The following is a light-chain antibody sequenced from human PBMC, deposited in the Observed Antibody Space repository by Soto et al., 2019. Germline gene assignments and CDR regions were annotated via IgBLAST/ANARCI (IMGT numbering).Light chain of an antibody. CDR1: SSDVGTYNY. J-gene: IGLJ2*01. Sequence: QSVLTQPRSVSGSPKQSVTISCTGTSSDVGTYNYVSWFQQHPGKAPKLMISDVSKRPSGVPHRFSCSKSGTTASPTISGLQAEEEDDYYCCSYAGSYILLFGGGTKLTVL. CDR3: CSYAGSYILL. CDR2: DVS. V-gene: IGLV2-11*01.